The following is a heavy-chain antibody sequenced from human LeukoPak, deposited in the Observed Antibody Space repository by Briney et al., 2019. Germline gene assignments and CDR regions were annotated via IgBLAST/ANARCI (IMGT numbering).Heavy chain of an antibody. CDR3: AKGYGDPSHFDY. CDR2: MYSGGTT. Sequence: GGSLRLSCAASGFTVSNNYVNWVRQAPGKGLEWVSVMYSGGTTYYADSVKGRFSISRDNSKSTLYLQMNSLRAEDTAVYYCAKGYGDPSHFDYWGQGTLVTVSS. D-gene: IGHD4-17*01. V-gene: IGHV3-53*01. J-gene: IGHJ4*02. CDR1: GFTVSNNY.